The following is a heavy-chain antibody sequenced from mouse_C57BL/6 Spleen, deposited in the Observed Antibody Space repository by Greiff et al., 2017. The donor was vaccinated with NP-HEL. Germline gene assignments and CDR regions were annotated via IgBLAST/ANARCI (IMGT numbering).Heavy chain of an antibody. CDR1: GFTFSDYG. V-gene: IGHV5-17*01. CDR3: ARLRDYYGSSFYYAMDY. Sequence: EVKVVESGGGLVKPGGSLKLSCAASGFTFSDYGMHWVRQAPEKGLEWVAYISSGSSTIYYADTVKGRFTISRDNAKNTLFLQMTSLRSEDTAMYYCARLRDYYGSSFYYAMDYWGQGTSVTVAS. CDR2: ISSGSSTI. D-gene: IGHD1-1*01. J-gene: IGHJ4*01.